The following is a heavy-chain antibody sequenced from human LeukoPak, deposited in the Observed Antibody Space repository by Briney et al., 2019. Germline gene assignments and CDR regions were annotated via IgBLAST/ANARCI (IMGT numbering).Heavy chain of an antibody. V-gene: IGHV4-59*01. J-gene: IGHJ4*02. CDR1: GGSLSSYY. Sequence: SETLSLTCTVSGGSLSSYYWSWIRQPPGKGLEWIGYIYYSGSTNYNPSLKSRVTISVDTSKNQFSLKLSSVTAADTAVYYCARVGYSGYEGFFDYWGQGTLVTVSS. CDR3: ARVGYSGYEGFFDY. CDR2: IYYSGST. D-gene: IGHD5-12*01.